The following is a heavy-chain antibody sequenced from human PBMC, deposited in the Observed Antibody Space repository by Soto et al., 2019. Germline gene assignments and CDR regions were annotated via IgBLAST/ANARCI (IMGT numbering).Heavy chain of an antibody. Sequence: XGVLRLYCAGSGISLSDHDIDWVRQAPGKGLEWVGRSRDKAQGYSTAYAASVKGRFTASRDESENSVYLQMNSLKTEDTAVYYCVRTTYFSDSSGYTRCFDLWGQGTLVTIPS. J-gene: IGHJ4*02. V-gene: IGHV3-72*01. CDR1: GISLSDHD. CDR2: SRDKAQGYST. D-gene: IGHD3-22*01. CDR3: VRTTYFSDSSGYTRCFDL.